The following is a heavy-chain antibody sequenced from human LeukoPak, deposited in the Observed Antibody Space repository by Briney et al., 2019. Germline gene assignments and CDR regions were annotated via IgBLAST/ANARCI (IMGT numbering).Heavy chain of an antibody. CDR3: ASGGRYSGYDWRRFDY. J-gene: IGHJ4*02. V-gene: IGHV3-23*01. D-gene: IGHD5-12*01. Sequence: QAGGSLRLSCEASGFTFSSYAMSWVRQAPGKGLEWVSAISGSGGSTYYADSVKGRFTISRDNSKNTLYLQMNSLRAEDTAVYYCASGGRYSGYDWRRFDYWGQGTLVTVSS. CDR2: ISGSGGST. CDR1: GFTFSSYA.